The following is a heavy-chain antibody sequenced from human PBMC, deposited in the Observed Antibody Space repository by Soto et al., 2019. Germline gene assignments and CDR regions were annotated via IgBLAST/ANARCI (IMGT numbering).Heavy chain of an antibody. D-gene: IGHD5-12*01. CDR1: GGSFSDYF. J-gene: IGHJ6*02. V-gene: IGHV4-34*01. CDR2: ISHSGST. Sequence: QVQLQQWGAGLLKPSETLSLTCAVYGGSFSDYFWSWIRQPPSKGLEWIGEISHSGSTSYNPSLTSRVTISVDTSKTQFFLNVSSVAAADTAVYYCARGLQRRFGGYKGLGYHGMDVWGQGTTVTVSS. CDR3: ARGLQRRFGGYKGLGYHGMDV.